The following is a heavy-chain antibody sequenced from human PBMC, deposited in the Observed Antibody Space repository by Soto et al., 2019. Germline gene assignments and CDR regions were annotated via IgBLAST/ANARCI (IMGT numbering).Heavy chain of an antibody. D-gene: IGHD3-10*01. Sequence: GGSLRLSCQASGFNFRLYEMHWVRKAPGKGLEWVSYISSSGLTTYYADFTEGRFTISRDNAKDSLYLHLNSLRVGDTAVYYCARYGTRGDWWGLGTQVTVSS. V-gene: IGHV3-48*03. J-gene: IGHJ5*01. CDR2: ISSSGLTT. CDR3: ARYGTRGDW. CDR1: GFNFRLYE.